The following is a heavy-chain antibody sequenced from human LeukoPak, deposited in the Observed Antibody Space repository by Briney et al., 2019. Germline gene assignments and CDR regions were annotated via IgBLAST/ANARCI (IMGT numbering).Heavy chain of an antibody. CDR1: GFTVSSNY. D-gene: IGHD3/OR15-3a*01. CDR3: ARDRDWFGGTSYYFDY. CDR2: IYSGGST. Sequence: GESLRLSCAASGFTVSSNYMSWVRQAPGKGLEWVSVIYSGGSTYYADSVKGRFTISRDNSKNTLYLQVNSLRAEDTAVYYCARDRDWFGGTSYYFDYWGQGTLVTVSS. J-gene: IGHJ4*02. V-gene: IGHV3-66*01.